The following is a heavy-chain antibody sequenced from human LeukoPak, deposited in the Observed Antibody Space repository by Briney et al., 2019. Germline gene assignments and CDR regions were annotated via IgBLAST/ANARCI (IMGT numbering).Heavy chain of an antibody. CDR1: RFSFSTFA. D-gene: IGHD2-15*01. CDR3: TKGYCSVSTCLEPYYGMDV. J-gene: IGHJ6*02. V-gene: IGHV3-23*01. CDR2: INDIGSRT. Sequence: GGSLRLSCSASRFSFSTFAMSWVRQAPGKGLEWVSGINDIGSRTYYADSVKGRFTISRDNSKNRLYLQMNSLRAEDAALYYCTKGYCSVSTCLEPYYGMDVWGLGTTVTVSS.